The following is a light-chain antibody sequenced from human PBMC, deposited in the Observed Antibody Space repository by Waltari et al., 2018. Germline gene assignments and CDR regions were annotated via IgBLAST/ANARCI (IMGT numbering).Light chain of an antibody. Sequence: IVMTQSPATLSVSPGERATLPCRASQNVRINLAWYQQKPGQAPRLLIYGASTRATDVPARFGGSGFGTEFTLTISSLQSEDFAVYYCQHYEGWPPSYTFGQGTKVEI. CDR3: QHYEGWPPSYT. J-gene: IGKJ2*01. CDR1: QNVRIN. CDR2: GAS. V-gene: IGKV3-15*01.